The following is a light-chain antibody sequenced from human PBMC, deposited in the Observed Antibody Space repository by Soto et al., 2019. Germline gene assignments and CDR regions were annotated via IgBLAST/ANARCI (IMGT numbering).Light chain of an antibody. CDR3: CSYAGSYPGV. V-gene: IGLV2-11*01. Sequence: QSALTQPRSVSGSPGQSVTISCTGTSSNVGGYSYVYWYQQHPGIAPQLIIYDVTKRPSGVPDRFSGSKSGNTASLTISGLQAEDESDYYCCSYAGSYPGVFGGGTKLTVL. CDR2: DVT. CDR1: SSNVGGYSY. J-gene: IGLJ3*02.